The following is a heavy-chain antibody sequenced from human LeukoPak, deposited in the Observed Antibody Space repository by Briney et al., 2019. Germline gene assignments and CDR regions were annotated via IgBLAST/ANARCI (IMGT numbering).Heavy chain of an antibody. CDR3: ARDWDTMVRGVINPLYFDH. D-gene: IGHD3-10*01. Sequence: ASVKVSCKASGYTFTSYGISWVRQAPGQGLEWMGWISAYNGNTNYAQKLQGRVTMTTDTSTSTAYMELRSLRSDDTAVYYCARDWDTMVRGVINPLYFDHWGQGTLVTVSS. V-gene: IGHV1-18*04. CDR2: ISAYNGNT. J-gene: IGHJ4*02. CDR1: GYTFTSYG.